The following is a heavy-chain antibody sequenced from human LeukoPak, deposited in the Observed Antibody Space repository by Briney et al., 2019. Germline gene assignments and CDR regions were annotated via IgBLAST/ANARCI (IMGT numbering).Heavy chain of an antibody. J-gene: IGHJ4*02. CDR3: AKVTELTTVVSDFDY. D-gene: IGHD4-23*01. CDR2: ISGSGGST. V-gene: IGHV3-23*01. CDR1: GFTFSSYA. Sequence: GGSLRLSCAASGFTFSSYAMSWVRQAPGKGLEWVSAISGSGGSTYYADSVKGRFTISRDNSKNTLYLQMNSLRAEDTAVYYCAKVTELTTVVSDFDYWGQGTLVTVSS.